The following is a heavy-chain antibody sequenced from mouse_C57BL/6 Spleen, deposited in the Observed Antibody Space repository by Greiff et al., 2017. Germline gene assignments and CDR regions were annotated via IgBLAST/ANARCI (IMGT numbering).Heavy chain of an antibody. J-gene: IGHJ3*01. CDR2: INPNYGTP. CDR1: GFSITDYN. CDR3: ASSNGYEGGRFAY. V-gene: IGHV1-39*01. D-gene: IGHD2-14*01. Sequence: VQLKQSGPELVKPGASVKISCKASGFSITDYNMNWVQQSNGKSLEWIGVINPNYGTPSYNPKFQGKATLTVDQSSSTAYMQLNSLTSADTAVYYCASSNGYEGGRFAYWGQGTLVTVSA.